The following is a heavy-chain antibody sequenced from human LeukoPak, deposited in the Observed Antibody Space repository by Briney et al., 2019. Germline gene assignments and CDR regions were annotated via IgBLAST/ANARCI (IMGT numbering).Heavy chain of an antibody. V-gene: IGHV4-59*01. CDR3: ARDRHWTNDWVFDY. J-gene: IGHJ4*02. CDR2: IYYNGYT. D-gene: IGHD1/OR15-1a*01. CDR1: GDSISSYY. Sequence: SETLSLTCTVSGDSISSYYWSWIRQPPGKGLEWIGYIYYNGYTDYNPSLKSRVTISLHTSKNQFSLNLSSVTAADTAVYYCARDRHWTNDWVFDYWGQGTLVTVSS.